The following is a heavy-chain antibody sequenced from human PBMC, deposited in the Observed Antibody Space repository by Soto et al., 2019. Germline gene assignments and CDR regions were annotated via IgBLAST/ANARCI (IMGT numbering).Heavy chain of an antibody. CDR1: GFTFSSYS. J-gene: IGHJ3*02. CDR2: ISSSSNYI. Sequence: GGSLRLSCAASGFTFSSYSMNWVRQAPGKGLEWVSSISSSSNYIYYADSVKGRFTISRDNAKNSLYLQMNSLRAEDTAVYYCARHCYGDYDNGCDAFDIWGQGTMVTVSS. CDR3: ARHCYGDYDNGCDAFDI. V-gene: IGHV3-21*01. D-gene: IGHD4-17*01.